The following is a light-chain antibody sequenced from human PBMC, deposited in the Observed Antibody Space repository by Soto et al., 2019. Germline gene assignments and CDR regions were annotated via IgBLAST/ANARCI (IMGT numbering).Light chain of an antibody. J-gene: IGLJ1*01. CDR1: NSDVGAYKP. CDR2: DVS. Sequence: QSALTQPASVSGSPGQSITISCTGTNSDVGAYKPVSWYQHHPGKAHKLMIYDVSYRPSGVSNRISGSQSGNTASLTISGLQPEDESDYYCSSSTTRGTRVFGTGTKVTVL. CDR3: SSSTTRGTRV. V-gene: IGLV2-14*03.